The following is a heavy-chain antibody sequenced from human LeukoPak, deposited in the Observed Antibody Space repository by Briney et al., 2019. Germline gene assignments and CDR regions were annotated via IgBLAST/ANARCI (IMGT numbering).Heavy chain of an antibody. V-gene: IGHV3-7*04. CDR2: INQDGSEK. CDR1: GFTFTSYW. CDR3: ARAVSGTYYAWFDP. D-gene: IGHD1-26*01. Sequence: GGSLRLSCAASGFTFTSYWMSCVRQALGKGLEWVAKINQDGSEKYYVDSVKGRFTISRDNAKNSLYLQMNSLRAEDTALYYCARAVSGTYYAWFDPWGQGTLVTVSS. J-gene: IGHJ5*02.